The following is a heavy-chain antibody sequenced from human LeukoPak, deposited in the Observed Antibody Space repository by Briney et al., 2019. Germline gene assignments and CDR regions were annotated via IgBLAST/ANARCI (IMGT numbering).Heavy chain of an antibody. Sequence: SETLSLTCAVYGGSFSGYYWSWIRQPPGKGLEWIGEINHSGSTNYNPSLKSRVTISVDTSKNQFSLKLSSVTAADTAVYYCPRGGPGLRLGPPIAVARGWFDPWGQGTLVTVSS. CDR1: GGSFSGYY. V-gene: IGHV4-34*01. CDR2: INHSGST. J-gene: IGHJ5*02. D-gene: IGHD6-19*01. CDR3: PRGGPGLRLGPPIAVARGWFDP.